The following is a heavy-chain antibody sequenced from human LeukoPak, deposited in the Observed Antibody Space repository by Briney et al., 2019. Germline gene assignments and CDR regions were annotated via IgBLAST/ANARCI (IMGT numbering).Heavy chain of an antibody. CDR3: ARGGSGWNYYYYYMDV. D-gene: IGHD6-19*01. J-gene: IGHJ6*03. CDR1: GGSISSYY. Sequence: SETLSLTCTVSGGSISSYYWSWIRQPPGKGLEYIGYIYYSGSTNYNPSLKSRVTISVDTSKNQFSLKLSSVTAADTAVYYCARGGSGWNYYYYYMDVWGKGTTVTISS. CDR2: IYYSGST. V-gene: IGHV4-59*08.